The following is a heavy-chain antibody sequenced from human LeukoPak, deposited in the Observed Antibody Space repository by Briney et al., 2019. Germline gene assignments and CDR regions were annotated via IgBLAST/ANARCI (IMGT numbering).Heavy chain of an antibody. D-gene: IGHD3-10*02. CDR3: ARSMFLLTPFDY. V-gene: IGHV4-31*03. CDR2: IYYSGST. Sequence: SQTLSLTCTVSGGSISSGGYYWSWIRQHPGTGLEWIGYIYYSGSTYYDPSLKSRVTISVDTSKNQFSLKLSSVTAADTAVYYCARSMFLLTPFDYWGQGTLVTVSS. J-gene: IGHJ4*02. CDR1: GGSISSGGYY.